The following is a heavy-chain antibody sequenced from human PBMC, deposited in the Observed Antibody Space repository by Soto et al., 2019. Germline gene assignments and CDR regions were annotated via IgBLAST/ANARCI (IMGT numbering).Heavy chain of an antibody. CDR1: GFTFSSYG. CDR3: AKAMVSYYYDSSGQINYYYYGMDV. V-gene: IGHV3-30*18. CDR2: ISYDGSNK. D-gene: IGHD3-22*01. J-gene: IGHJ6*02. Sequence: QVPLVESGGGVVQPGRSLRLSCAASGFTFSSYGMHWVRQAPGKGLEWVAVISYDGSNKYYADSVKGRFTISRDNSKNTLYLQMNSLRAEDTAVYYCAKAMVSYYYDSSGQINYYYYGMDVWGQGTTVTVSS.